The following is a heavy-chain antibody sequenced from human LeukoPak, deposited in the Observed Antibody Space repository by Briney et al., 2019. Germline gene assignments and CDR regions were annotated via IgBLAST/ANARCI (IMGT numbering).Heavy chain of an antibody. Sequence: KPSGTLSLTCAVSGGSISSSNWWSWVRQPPGKGLEWIGEINHSGSTNYNPSLKSRVTISVDTSKNQFSLKLSSVTAADTAVYYCARRGGYSYGYYYYYYMDVWGKGTTVTVSS. CDR3: ARRGGYSYGYYYYYYMDV. J-gene: IGHJ6*03. CDR1: GGSISSSNW. D-gene: IGHD5-18*01. CDR2: INHSGST. V-gene: IGHV4-4*02.